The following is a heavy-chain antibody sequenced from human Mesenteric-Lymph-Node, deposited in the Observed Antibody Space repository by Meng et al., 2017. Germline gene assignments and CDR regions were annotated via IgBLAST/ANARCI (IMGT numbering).Heavy chain of an antibody. CDR2: IWNDGSNK. V-gene: IGHV3-33*01. J-gene: IGHJ3*02. CDR3: ARRAQDAFDI. Sequence: GESLKISCAASGFTFSSYGMHWVRQAPGKGLEWVAVIWNDGSNKYYADSVKGRFTISRDNSKNTLYLQMNSLRAEDTAVYYCARRAQDAFDIWGQGTMVTVSS. CDR1: GFTFSSYG.